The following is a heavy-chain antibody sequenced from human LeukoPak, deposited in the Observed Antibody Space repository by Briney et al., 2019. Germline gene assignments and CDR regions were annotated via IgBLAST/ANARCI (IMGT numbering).Heavy chain of an antibody. D-gene: IGHD6-6*01. CDR3: ARRWGYSSSPHFDS. CDR2: MFYRGST. CDR1: GASVSSGSYS. V-gene: IGHV4-61*01. J-gene: IGHJ4*02. Sequence: ASETLSLTCTVSGASVSSGSYSWNWIRQPPGKGLEWIGYMFYRGSTNYNPSLKSRVTISVDSSKNQFSLNLSSVTAADTAVYYCARRWGYSSSPHFDSWGQGTLVTVSS.